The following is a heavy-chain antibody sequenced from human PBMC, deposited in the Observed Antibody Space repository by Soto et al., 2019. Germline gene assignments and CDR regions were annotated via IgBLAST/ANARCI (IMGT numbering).Heavy chain of an antibody. CDR1: GGSFSGYY. D-gene: IGHD6-13*01. J-gene: IGHJ4*02. CDR2: INHSGST. Sequence: QVQLQQWGAGLLKPSETLSLTCAVYGGSFSGYYWSWIRQPPGKGLEWIGEINHSGSTNYNPSLKSRVTISGDTSKNQFSLKLSSVTAADTAVYYCARGLIAAIWGQGTLVTVSS. V-gene: IGHV4-34*01. CDR3: ARGLIAAI.